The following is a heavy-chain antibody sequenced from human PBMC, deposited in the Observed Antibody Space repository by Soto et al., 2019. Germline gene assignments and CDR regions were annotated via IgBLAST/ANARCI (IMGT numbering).Heavy chain of an antibody. CDR1: GGTFSSYA. D-gene: IGHD2-2*01. J-gene: IGHJ6*02. CDR2: IIPISGTA. CDR3: ARSQGSSTSLEIYYYYYYGMDV. V-gene: IGHV1-69*01. Sequence: QVQLVQSGAEVKKPGSSVKVSCKASGGTFSSYAISWVRQAPGQGLEWMGGIIPISGTANYAQKFQGRVTSTAEESTSTAYMELSSLRYEDTAVYYCARSQGSSTSLEIYYYYYYGMDVWGQGTTVTVSS.